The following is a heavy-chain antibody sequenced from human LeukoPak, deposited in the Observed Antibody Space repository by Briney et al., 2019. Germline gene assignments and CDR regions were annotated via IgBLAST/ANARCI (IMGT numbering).Heavy chain of an antibody. J-gene: IGHJ5*02. V-gene: IGHV1-2*04. D-gene: IGHD2-8*01. CDR2: INPNSGGT. Sequence: GASVKVSCKASGYTFTGYYMHWVRQAPGQGLEWMGWINPNSGGTNYAQKFQGWVTMTRDTSISTAYMELSRLRSDDTAVYYCARDSTTYCTNGVCSDRNWFDPWGQGTLVTVSS. CDR3: ARDSTTYCTNGVCSDRNWFDP. CDR1: GYTFTGYY.